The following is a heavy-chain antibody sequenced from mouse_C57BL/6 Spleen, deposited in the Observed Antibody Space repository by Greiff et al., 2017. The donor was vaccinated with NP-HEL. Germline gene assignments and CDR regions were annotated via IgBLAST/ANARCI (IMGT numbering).Heavy chain of an antibody. CDR3: AREDTTAYYFDY. CDR2: ISYDGSN. CDR1: GYSITSGYY. D-gene: IGHD1-2*01. Sequence: EVQLQESGPGLVKPSQSLSLSCSVTGYSITSGYYWNWIRQFPGNKLEWMGYISYDGSNNYNPSLKNRISITRDTSTNQFFLKLNSVTTEDTATYYCAREDTTAYYFDYWGQGTTLTVSS. J-gene: IGHJ2*01. V-gene: IGHV3-6*01.